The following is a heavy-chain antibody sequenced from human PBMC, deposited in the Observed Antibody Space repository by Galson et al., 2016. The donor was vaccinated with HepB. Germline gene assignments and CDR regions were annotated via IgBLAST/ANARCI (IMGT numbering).Heavy chain of an antibody. D-gene: IGHD6-13*01. Sequence: SGAEVKKPGESLKISCKGSGYSFISYWIGWVRQMPGKGLEWMGIIYPGDSDTRYSPSFQGQVAISADKSVSTAYLQWSSLKASDTAMYYCARGQSSSWYKDYLDYWGQGTLVTVSS. CDR3: ARGQSSSWYKDYLDY. J-gene: IGHJ4*02. CDR1: GYSFISYW. V-gene: IGHV5-51*01. CDR2: IYPGDSDT.